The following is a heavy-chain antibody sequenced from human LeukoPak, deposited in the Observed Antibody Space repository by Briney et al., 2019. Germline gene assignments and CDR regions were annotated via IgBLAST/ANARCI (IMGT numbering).Heavy chain of an antibody. V-gene: IGHV5-51*01. J-gene: IGHJ4*02. CDR2: IYPGDSDT. Sequence: GESLKISFQGSGXSFTSYSIGWVRQMPGKGLEWMGIIYPGDSDTRYSPSFQGQVTISADKSISTPYLQWSSLKASDTAMYYCARPVAGWDYFDYWGQGTLVTVSS. CDR3: ARPVAGWDYFDY. CDR1: GXSFTSYS. D-gene: IGHD6-19*01.